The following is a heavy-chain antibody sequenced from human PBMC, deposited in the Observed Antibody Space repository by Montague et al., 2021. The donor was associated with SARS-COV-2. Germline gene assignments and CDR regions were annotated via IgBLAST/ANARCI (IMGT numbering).Heavy chain of an antibody. V-gene: IGHV4-39*01. Sequence: SETLSLTCTVSGDSVSSSDRYWGWIRQPPGKGLEWLGIVYYSGYTYYXPSFKGRVTISIDASKNQFSLKLNSLTATDTAIYHCARRRLREDYFDFWGQGTLLTVSS. CDR1: GDSVSSSDRY. CDR3: ARRRLREDYFDF. CDR2: VYYSGYT. D-gene: IGHD4-17*01. J-gene: IGHJ4*02.